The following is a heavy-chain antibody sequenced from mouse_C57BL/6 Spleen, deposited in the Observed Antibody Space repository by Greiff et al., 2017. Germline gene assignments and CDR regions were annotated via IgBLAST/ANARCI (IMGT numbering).Heavy chain of an antibody. CDR3: ERDYYAMDY. J-gene: IGHJ4*01. Sequence: EVQLVESEGGLVQPGSSMKLSCTASGFTFRDYYMAWVRQVPEKGLEWVANINSDGSSTYYLDSLKSRFIISRDNAKNILYLQMSRLKSEDTATYYCERDYYAMDYWGQGTSVTVSS. CDR1: GFTFRDYY. CDR2: INSDGSST. V-gene: IGHV5-16*01.